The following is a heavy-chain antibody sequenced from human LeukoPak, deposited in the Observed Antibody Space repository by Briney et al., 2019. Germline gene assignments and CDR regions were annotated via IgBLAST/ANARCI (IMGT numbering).Heavy chain of an antibody. CDR1: GYTFTGYY. V-gene: IGHV1-2*02. Sequence: EATVKVSCKASGYTFTGYYMHWVRQAPGQGLEWMGWISSNSGGTNYAQKFQGRVTMTRDTSISTAYMELSRLRSDDTAVYYCARDRDYDILTGREAEDYFDYWGQGTLVT. D-gene: IGHD3-9*01. CDR3: ARDRDYDILTGREAEDYFDY. J-gene: IGHJ4*02. CDR2: ISSNSGGT.